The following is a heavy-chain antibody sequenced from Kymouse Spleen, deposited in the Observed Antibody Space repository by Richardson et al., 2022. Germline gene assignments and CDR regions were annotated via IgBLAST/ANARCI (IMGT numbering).Heavy chain of an antibody. CDR1: GGSFSGYY. J-gene: IGHJ6*02. CDR3: ARGRGKEEKTGTTFYYYYGMDV. D-gene: IGHD1-7*01. CDR2: INHSGST. V-gene: IGHV4-34*01. Sequence: QVQLQQWGAGLLKPSETLSLTCAVYGGSFSGYYWSWIRQPPGKGLEWIGEINHSGSTNYNPSLKSRVTISVDTSKNQFSLKLSSVTAADTAVYYCARGRGKEEKTGTTFYYYYGMDVWGQGTTVTVSS.